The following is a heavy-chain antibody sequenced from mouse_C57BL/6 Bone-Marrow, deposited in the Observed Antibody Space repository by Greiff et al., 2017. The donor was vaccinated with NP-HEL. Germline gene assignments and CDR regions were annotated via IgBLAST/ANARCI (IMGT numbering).Heavy chain of an antibody. V-gene: IGHV5-12*01. Sequence: EVQLQESGGGLVQPGGSLKLSCAASGFTFSDYYMYWVRQTPEKRLEWVAYISNGGGSTYYPDTVKGRFTISRDNAKNTLYLQMSRLKSEDTAMYYCARHSDYYGSSHAMDYWGQGTSVTVSS. CDR1: GFTFSDYY. CDR2: ISNGGGST. J-gene: IGHJ4*01. CDR3: ARHSDYYGSSHAMDY. D-gene: IGHD1-1*01.